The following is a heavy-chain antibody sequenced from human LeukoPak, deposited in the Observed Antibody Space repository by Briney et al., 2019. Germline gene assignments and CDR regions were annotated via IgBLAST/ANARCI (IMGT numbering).Heavy chain of an antibody. CDR2: IYHVGTT. Sequence: SETLSLTCTVSGYSINNGYYWGWFRQPPGKGLEWIGSIYHVGTTSYNPSLKSRVTVSVDTSKNHFSLKLNSVTAADTAVYYCARDARGGNSYYFDYWGQGTLVTVSS. V-gene: IGHV4-38-2*02. D-gene: IGHD4-23*01. CDR3: ARDARGGNSYYFDY. J-gene: IGHJ4*02. CDR1: GYSINNGYY.